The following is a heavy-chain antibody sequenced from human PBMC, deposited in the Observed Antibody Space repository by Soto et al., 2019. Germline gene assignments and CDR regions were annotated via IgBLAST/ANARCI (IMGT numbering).Heavy chain of an antibody. J-gene: IGHJ5*02. V-gene: IGHV1-8*01. CDR1: GYTLTELS. D-gene: IGHD3-10*01. CDR2: MNPNSGNT. CDR3: AREHYGNSAWFDP. Sequence: GASVKVSCKVSGYTLTELSMHCVRQATGQGLEWMGWMNPNSGNTGYAQKFQGRVTMTRNTSISTAYMELSSLRSEDTAVYYCAREHYGNSAWFDPWVQGTLVTVSS.